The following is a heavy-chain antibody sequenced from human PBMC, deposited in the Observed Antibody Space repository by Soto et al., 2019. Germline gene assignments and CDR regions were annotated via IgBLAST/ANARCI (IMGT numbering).Heavy chain of an antibody. Sequence: EVQLVESGGGLVQPGGSLRLSCAASGFTVSSNYMSWVRQAPGKGLEWVSVIYSGGSTYYADSVKGRFTIARDNSTNTLYLQMNSIRADDTAVYYYARDKSLDFDCWGQGTMVTVAS. CDR1: GFTVSSNY. D-gene: IGHD6-19*01. CDR2: IYSGGST. J-gene: IGHJ4*02. V-gene: IGHV3-66*01. CDR3: ARDKSLDFDC.